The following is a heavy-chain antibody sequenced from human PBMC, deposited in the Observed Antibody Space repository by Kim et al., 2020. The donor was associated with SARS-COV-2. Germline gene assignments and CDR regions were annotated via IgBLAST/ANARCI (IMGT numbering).Heavy chain of an antibody. CDR1: GVSISSYY. D-gene: IGHD3-10*01. Sequence: SETLSLTCSVSGVSISSYYWSWIRQPPGKGLEWIGYIYYSGSATYNPSLRSRVTIPVDTTKNQFSLKQSSVTAADTAVYYCEGTVRGANVDYWGRGALVTVSS. CDR3: EGTVRGANVDY. J-gene: IGHJ4*02. V-gene: IGHV4-59*08. CDR2: IYYSGSA.